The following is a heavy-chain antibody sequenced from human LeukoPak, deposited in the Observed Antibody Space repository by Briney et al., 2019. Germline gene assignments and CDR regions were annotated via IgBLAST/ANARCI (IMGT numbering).Heavy chain of an antibody. D-gene: IGHD6-19*01. J-gene: IGHJ4*02. V-gene: IGHV3-30*18. Sequence: PGRSLRLSCAPSGFTFSSYVMHWVRQAPGKGQNWVAVISDDGSNKYYADSVKGRFTISRDNSENTLYLQMNSLRAEDTAVYYCAKVTSSGWYSLDYWGQGTLVTVSS. CDR1: GFTFSSYV. CDR2: ISDDGSNK. CDR3: AKVTSSGWYSLDY.